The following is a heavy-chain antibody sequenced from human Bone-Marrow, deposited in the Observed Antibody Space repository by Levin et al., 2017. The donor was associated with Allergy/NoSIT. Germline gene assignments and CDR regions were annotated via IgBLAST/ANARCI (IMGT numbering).Heavy chain of an antibody. Sequence: PGGSLRLSCAASGFTFSTYWMHWVRRAPGKGLVWVSRINSDGSSTTYADSVKGRFTISRDNAKNTLHLQMNSLRAEDTAVYYCARGLITMVRGVNTYGVFDIWGQGTMVTVSS. D-gene: IGHD3-10*01. CDR3: ARGLITMVRGVNTYGVFDI. CDR2: INSDGSST. J-gene: IGHJ3*02. CDR1: GFTFSTYW. V-gene: IGHV3-74*01.